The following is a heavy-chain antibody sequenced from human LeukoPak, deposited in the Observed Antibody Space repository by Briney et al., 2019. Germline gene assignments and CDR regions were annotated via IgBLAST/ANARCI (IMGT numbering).Heavy chain of an antibody. V-gene: IGHV4-39*01. J-gene: IGHJ4*01. CDR3: ARHKTWAWAYLDS. CDR2: IYYSGST. D-gene: IGHD7-27*01. CDR1: GGSISSSSYY. Sequence: SETLSLTCTVSGGSISSSSYYWGWIRQPPGKGLEWFVSIYYSGSTYSNPSLKSRVTISVDTSKNQFSLKLSSVTAADTAVYYCARHKTWAWAYLDSWGHGTPVTVSS.